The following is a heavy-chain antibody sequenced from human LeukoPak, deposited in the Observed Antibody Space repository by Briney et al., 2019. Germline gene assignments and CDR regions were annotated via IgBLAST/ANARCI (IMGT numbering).Heavy chain of an antibody. CDR1: GGPISSYY. J-gene: IGHJ4*02. D-gene: IGHD6-19*01. Sequence: SETLSLTCTVSGGPISSYYWSWIRQPPGEGLEWIGYIYYSGRTNYNPSLKSRVTISVDTSKNQFSLKLSSVTAADTAVYYCARSDASGHDYWGQGTLVTVSS. CDR2: IYYSGRT. V-gene: IGHV4-59*01. CDR3: ARSDASGHDY.